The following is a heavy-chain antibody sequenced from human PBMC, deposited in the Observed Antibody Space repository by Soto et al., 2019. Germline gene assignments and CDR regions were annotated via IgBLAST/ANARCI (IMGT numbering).Heavy chain of an antibody. CDR2: TYYRSNWNF. V-gene: IGHV6-1*01. D-gene: IGHD6-19*01. J-gene: IGHJ4*02. CDR3: AGELDIHHGLGY. CDR1: WGSVSSNTAT. Sequence: SQTLSLTCAISWGSVSSNTATWNWVRQSPSRGLEWLGRTYYRSNWNFDYALSVKSRVTINPDTSKNQFSLQLNSLTPEDTAVYYCAGELDIHHGLGYWGPGTSVTVSS.